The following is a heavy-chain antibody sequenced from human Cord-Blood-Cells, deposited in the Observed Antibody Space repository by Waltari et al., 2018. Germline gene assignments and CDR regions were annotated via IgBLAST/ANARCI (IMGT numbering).Heavy chain of an antibody. J-gene: IGHJ5*02. CDR2: IYHSGST. V-gene: IGHV4-38-2*02. D-gene: IGHD3-3*01. Sequence: QVQLQESGPGLVKPSETLSLTCTVSGYYISSGYYWGWIRQPPGKGLEWIGSIYHSGSTYYNPSLKSRVTISVDTSKNQFSLKLSSVTAADTAVYYCARSPTYDFWSGYQPNHNWFDPWGQGTLVIVSS. CDR1: GYYISSGYY. CDR3: ARSPTYDFWSGYQPNHNWFDP.